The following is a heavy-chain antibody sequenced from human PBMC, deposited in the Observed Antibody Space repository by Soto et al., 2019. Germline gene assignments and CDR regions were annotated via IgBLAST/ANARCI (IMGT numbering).Heavy chain of an antibody. V-gene: IGHV3-7*01. CDR3: ARGRYCSGGSCNYFDY. J-gene: IGHJ4*02. D-gene: IGHD2-15*01. Sequence: SLRLSCAASGFTFTTYWMTWVRQTPGKGLEWVANVKQDGSDKFYVDSVKGRFTISRDNAKNSLDLQMNSLRAEDTAVYYCARGRYCSGGSCNYFDYWGQGTLVTVSS. CDR1: GFTFTTYW. CDR2: VKQDGSDK.